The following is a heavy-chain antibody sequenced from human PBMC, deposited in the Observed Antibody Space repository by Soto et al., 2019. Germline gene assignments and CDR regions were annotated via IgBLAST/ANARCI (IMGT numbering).Heavy chain of an antibody. Sequence: QMQLVQSGPEVKKPGTSVKVSCKASGFTFSSSTVQWVRQARGQRLEWIGWIVVGSGNTNYAQKFQERVTITRDMSTSTAYRELSSLRSEDTAVYYCAGDRSDSKWYALTRYWGQGTLVIVSS. CDR2: IVVGSGNT. V-gene: IGHV1-58*01. CDR1: GFTFSSST. CDR3: AGDRSDSKWYALTRY. J-gene: IGHJ4*02. D-gene: IGHD4-4*01.